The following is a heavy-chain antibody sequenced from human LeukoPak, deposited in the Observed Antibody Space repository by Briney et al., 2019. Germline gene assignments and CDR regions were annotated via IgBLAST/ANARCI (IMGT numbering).Heavy chain of an antibody. CDR1: GFTFSSYA. Sequence: GGSLRLSCAASGFTFSSYAMSWVRQAPGKGLEWVSVISSSGDGTYYADSVKGRFTISRDNSKNTENLQMNGPRVEDTAVYYCAKLSGSYYLPLDYWGQGTLVTVSS. D-gene: IGHD1-26*01. J-gene: IGHJ4*02. V-gene: IGHV3-23*01. CDR3: AKLSGSYYLPLDY. CDR2: ISSSGDGT.